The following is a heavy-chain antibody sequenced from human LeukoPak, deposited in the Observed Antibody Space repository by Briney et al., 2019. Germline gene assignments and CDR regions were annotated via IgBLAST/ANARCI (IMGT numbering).Heavy chain of an antibody. CDR2: INWNGGSI. CDR1: GFNFDDYA. D-gene: IGHD3-22*01. V-gene: IGHV3-9*01. CDR3: ATYSSLNRREFQY. Sequence: GRSLRLSCAASGFNFDDYAMHWVRQAPGKGLEWVSGINWNGGSIGYADSVEGRFTISRDNAKNSLYLQMNSLRAEDTAVYYCATYSSLNRREFQYWGQGTLLTVSS. J-gene: IGHJ1*01.